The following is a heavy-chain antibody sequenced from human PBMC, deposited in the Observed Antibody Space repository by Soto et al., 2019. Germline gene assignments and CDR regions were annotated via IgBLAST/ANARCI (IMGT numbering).Heavy chain of an antibody. Sequence: QVQLVESGGGVVQPGRSLRLSCAASGFSFSTYAMHWVRQAPGKGLEWVAVMSHDGNNKYEADSVRGRFTISRDNSKNTLSLQMSSLRAEDTAMYYCARGNDTRGYAYAGDYYYYYSLDVWGQGTTVTVSS. D-gene: IGHD5-18*01. J-gene: IGHJ6*02. V-gene: IGHV3-30-3*01. CDR3: ARGNDTRGYAYAGDYYYYYSLDV. CDR1: GFSFSTYA. CDR2: MSHDGNNK.